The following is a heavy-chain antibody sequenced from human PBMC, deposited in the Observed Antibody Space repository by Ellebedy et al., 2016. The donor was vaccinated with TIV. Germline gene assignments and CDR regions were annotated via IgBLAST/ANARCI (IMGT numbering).Heavy chain of an antibody. CDR3: ARDLGGAAAS. V-gene: IGHV1-69*04. CDR1: GGTFSSYG. Sequence: AASVKVSCKASGGTFSSYGISWVRQAPGQGLEWMGRIISILGITNYAQKFQDKVTITADKSTNTTYMELSSLRSDDTAVYYCARDLGGAAASWGQGTLVTVSS. J-gene: IGHJ4*02. CDR2: IISILGIT. D-gene: IGHD6-13*01.